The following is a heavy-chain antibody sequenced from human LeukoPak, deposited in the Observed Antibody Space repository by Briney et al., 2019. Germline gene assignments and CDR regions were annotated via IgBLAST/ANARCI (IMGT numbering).Heavy chain of an antibody. CDR1: GYTFTGYY. Sequence: ASMKVSCKASGYTFTGYYIHWLRQAPGQGLEWMGFINPNSGGTNYAQKFQGRVTMTRDTSISTAYMELSSLTSDDTAVYYCARDVGSSIAVAGIFDYWGQGTLVTVSS. J-gene: IGHJ4*02. CDR2: INPNSGGT. V-gene: IGHV1-2*02. CDR3: ARDVGSSIAVAGIFDY. D-gene: IGHD6-19*01.